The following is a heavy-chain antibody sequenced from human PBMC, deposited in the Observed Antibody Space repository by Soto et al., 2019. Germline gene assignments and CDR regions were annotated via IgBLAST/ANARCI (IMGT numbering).Heavy chain of an antibody. V-gene: IGHV4-59*08. D-gene: IGHD4-4*01. CDR2: VYYSGST. CDR1: GGSISGYY. Sequence: QVQLQESGPGLVKPSETLSLTCTVSGGSISGYYWSWIRQSPEKGLAWIGHVYYSGSTKYNPSLKSRVTISVDTSKNQFSLNLSSVPAADKAVYYCAMTVTTLYYWFVPWGQGILVTVSS. J-gene: IGHJ5*02. CDR3: AMTVTTLYYWFVP.